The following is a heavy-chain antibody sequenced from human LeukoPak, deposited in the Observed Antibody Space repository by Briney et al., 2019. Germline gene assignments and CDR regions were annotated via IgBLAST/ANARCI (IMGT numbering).Heavy chain of an antibody. CDR2: MNEYGSEI. Sequence: PGGSLRLPCSVSGFIFRDFSMSWVRQAPGKGLEWVAKMNEYGSEIFYVDSVKGRFTISRDNGKNSLYLQMNRLRAEDTAVYYCARPRGCGSSRCNNFDYWGQGTLVTVSS. CDR1: GFIFRDFS. D-gene: IGHD2-2*01. J-gene: IGHJ4*02. CDR3: ARPRGCGSSRCNNFDY. V-gene: IGHV3-7*01.